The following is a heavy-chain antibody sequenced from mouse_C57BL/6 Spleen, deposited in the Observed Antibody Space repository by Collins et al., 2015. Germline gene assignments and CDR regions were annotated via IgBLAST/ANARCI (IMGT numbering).Heavy chain of an antibody. CDR1: GYTFTSYW. CDR3: ARWDSYHFDY. D-gene: IGHD2-12*01. Sequence: DLVKPGASVKLSCKASGYTFTSYWINWIKQRPGQGLEWIGRIAPGSGSTYYNEMFKGKATLTVDTSSSTAYIQLSSLSSEDSAVYFCARWDSYHFDYWGQGTTLTVSS. J-gene: IGHJ2*01. V-gene: IGHV1S41*01. CDR2: IAPGSGST.